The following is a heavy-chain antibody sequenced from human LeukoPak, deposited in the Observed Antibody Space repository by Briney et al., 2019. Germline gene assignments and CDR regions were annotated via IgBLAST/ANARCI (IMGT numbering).Heavy chain of an antibody. CDR3: ATAPYDFWSGYWY. Sequence: PVASVKVSCKVSGYTLTELSTHWVRQAPGKGLEWMGGFDPEDGERIYAQKFQDRVTMTEDTSTDTAYMELSSLRSEDTAVYYCATAPYDFWSGYWYWGQGTLVTVSS. CDR1: GYTLTELS. J-gene: IGHJ4*02. CDR2: FDPEDGER. V-gene: IGHV1-24*01. D-gene: IGHD3-3*01.